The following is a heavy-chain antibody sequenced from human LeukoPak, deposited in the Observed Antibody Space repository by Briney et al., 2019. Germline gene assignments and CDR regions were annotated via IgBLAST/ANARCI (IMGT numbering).Heavy chain of an antibody. Sequence: PGGSLRLSCAASGFTFSSYSMNWVRQAPGKGLEWVSSISSSSSYIYYADSVKGRFTISRDNAKNSLYLQMNSLRAEDTAVYYCARDLGGYSYGARYYYYYLDVWGKGTTVTVSS. J-gene: IGHJ6*03. D-gene: IGHD5-18*01. CDR3: ARDLGGYSYGARYYYYYLDV. V-gene: IGHV3-21*01. CDR2: ISSSSSYI. CDR1: GFTFSSYS.